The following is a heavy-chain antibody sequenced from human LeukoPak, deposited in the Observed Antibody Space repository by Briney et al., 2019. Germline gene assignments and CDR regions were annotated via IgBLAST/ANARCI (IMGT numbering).Heavy chain of an antibody. J-gene: IGHJ6*03. V-gene: IGHV4-4*07. D-gene: IGHD4-17*01. CDR3: AREKSTVTSYYYYYCMDV. CDR2: IYTSGST. Sequence: SETLSLTCAVYGGSFSGYYWSWIRQPAGKGLEWIGRIYTSGSTNYNPSLKSRVTMSVDTSKNQFSLKLSSVTAADTAVYYCAREKSTVTSYYYYYCMDVWGKGTTVTVSS. CDR1: GGSFSGYY.